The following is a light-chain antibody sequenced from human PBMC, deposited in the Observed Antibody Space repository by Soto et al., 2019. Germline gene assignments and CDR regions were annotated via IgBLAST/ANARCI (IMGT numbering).Light chain of an antibody. CDR2: GAS. J-gene: IGKJ2*01. Sequence: EIVMTQSPATLSVSPGERATLSCRASQSVSSNLAWYKQKPGQAPRLLIYGASTKAPGIPARFSGSGSGAEFTLTISSLQSEDFSVYCCQQYNNWPRTFGQGTKLEIK. CDR3: QQYNNWPRT. V-gene: IGKV3-15*01. CDR1: QSVSSN.